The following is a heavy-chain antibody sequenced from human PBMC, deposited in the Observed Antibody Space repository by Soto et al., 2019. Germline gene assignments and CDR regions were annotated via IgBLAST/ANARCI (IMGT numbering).Heavy chain of an antibody. D-gene: IGHD5-12*01. CDR2: ISSSSSYI. V-gene: IGHV3-21*01. Sequence: GGSLRLSCAASGFTFSSYSMNWVRQAPGKGLEWVSSISSSSSYIYYADSVKGRFTISRDNAKNSLYLQMNSLRAEDTAVYYCARGGADIVATSVGYYGMDVWGQGTTVTVSS. CDR3: ARGGADIVATSVGYYGMDV. J-gene: IGHJ6*02. CDR1: GFTFSSYS.